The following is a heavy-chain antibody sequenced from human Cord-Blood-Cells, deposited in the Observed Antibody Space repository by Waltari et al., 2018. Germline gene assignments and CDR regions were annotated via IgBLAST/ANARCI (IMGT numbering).Heavy chain of an antibody. CDR1: GFTFSSYG. V-gene: IGHV3-33*01. CDR3: AREGYYDSSGYYYYYGMDV. Sequence: QVQLVESGGGVVPPGRYLRLSCGASGFTFSSYGMHWVRQAPGKGLEWVAVIWYDGSNKYYADSVKGRFTISRDNSKNTLYLQMNSLRAEDTAVYYCAREGYYDSSGYYYYYGMDVWGQGP. J-gene: IGHJ6*02. D-gene: IGHD3-22*01. CDR2: IWYDGSNK.